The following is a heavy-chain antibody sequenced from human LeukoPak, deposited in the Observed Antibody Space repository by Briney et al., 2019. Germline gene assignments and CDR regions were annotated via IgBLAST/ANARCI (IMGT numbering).Heavy chain of an antibody. V-gene: IGHV1-8*02. D-gene: IGHD4-17*01. CDR3: ATAVTPYGCFDP. CDR1: GYTFTSYD. CDR2: MNPNSGNT. Sequence: GASVKVSCKASGYTFTSYDINWVRQATGQGLEWMGWMNPNSGNTGYAQKFQGRVTMTRNTSTNTVYMDLSSLTSEDTAVYYCATAVTPYGCFDPWGQGTLVTVSS. J-gene: IGHJ5*02.